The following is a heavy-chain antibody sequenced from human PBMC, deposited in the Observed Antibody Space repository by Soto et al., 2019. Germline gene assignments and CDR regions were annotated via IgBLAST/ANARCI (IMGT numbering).Heavy chain of an antibody. D-gene: IGHD2-21*02. CDR1: GGSISSGDYY. J-gene: IGHJ1*01. CDR3: ASTQHIVVVTARIEYFQH. Sequence: SETLSLTCTVSGGSISSGDYYWSWIRQPPGKGLEWIGYIYYSGSTYYNPSLKSRVTISVDTSKNQFSLKLSSVTAADTAVYYCASTQHIVVVTARIEYFQHWGQGTLVTVSS. V-gene: IGHV4-30-4*01. CDR2: IYYSGST.